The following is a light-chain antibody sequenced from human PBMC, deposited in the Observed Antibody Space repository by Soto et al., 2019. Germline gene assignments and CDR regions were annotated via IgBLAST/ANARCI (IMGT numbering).Light chain of an antibody. J-gene: IGLJ1*01. CDR1: SSDVGKYDY. V-gene: IGLV2-14*01. CDR2: EVT. CDR3: GSYSSTTTREV. Sequence: QSVLTQPPSASGSPGQSVTISCTGTSSDVGKYDYVSWFQHHPGKAPKLIIYEVTHRPSGVSHRFSGSKSASTASLTISGLQVEDEADYFCGSYSSTTTREVFGTGTKVTVL.